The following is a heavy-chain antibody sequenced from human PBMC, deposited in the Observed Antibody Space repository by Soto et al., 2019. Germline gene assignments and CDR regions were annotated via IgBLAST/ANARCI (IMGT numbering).Heavy chain of an antibody. CDR3: TTDLQAYCDGTTCYAGNYYYDDMDV. Sequence: VGSLRLSCAASGFSFRNAWMSWVHQAPGKGLEWVGHIKSQGDGGTRDYAAPVKGRFTISRDDSKNTLFLQMNSLKNEDTAVYFCTTDLQAYCDGTTCYAGNYYYDDMDVWGQGTTVTVSS. CDR2: IKSQGDGGTR. CDR1: GFSFRNAW. V-gene: IGHV3-15*01. J-gene: IGHJ6*02. D-gene: IGHD2-2*01.